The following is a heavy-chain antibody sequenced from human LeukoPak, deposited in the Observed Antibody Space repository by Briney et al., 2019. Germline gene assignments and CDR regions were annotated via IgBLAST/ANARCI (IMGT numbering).Heavy chain of an antibody. J-gene: IGHJ4*02. CDR3: ATYAMVRGVIRYFDY. V-gene: IGHV3-48*04. Sequence: GGSLRLSCAASGFTFSSYSMNWVRQAPGKGLEWVSYISSSSSTIYYADSAKGRFTISRDNAKNSLYLQMNSLRAEDTAVYYCATYAMVRGVIRYFDYWGQGTLVTVSS. CDR2: ISSSSSTI. D-gene: IGHD3-10*01. CDR1: GFTFSSYS.